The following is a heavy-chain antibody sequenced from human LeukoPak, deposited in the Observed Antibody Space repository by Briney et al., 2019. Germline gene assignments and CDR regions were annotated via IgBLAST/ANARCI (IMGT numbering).Heavy chain of an antibody. J-gene: IGHJ3*02. D-gene: IGHD4-17*01. CDR3: ARGAVNYGDKAGAFDI. Sequence: ASVKVSCKASGYXFTGYYIHWVRQAPGQGLEWMGWINPNSGGTNYAQKFQGRVTMTRDTSISTAYMELSRLRSDDTAVYYCARGAVNYGDKAGAFDIWGQGTMVTVSS. CDR2: INPNSGGT. V-gene: IGHV1-2*02. CDR1: GYXFTGYY.